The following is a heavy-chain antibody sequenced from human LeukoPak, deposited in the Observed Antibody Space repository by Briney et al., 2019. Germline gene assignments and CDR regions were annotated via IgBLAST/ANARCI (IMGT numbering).Heavy chain of an antibody. J-gene: IGHJ4*02. D-gene: IGHD3-10*01. V-gene: IGHV4-31*03. CDR1: GXSISSGGYY. CDR3: ARDGSGSYYTYYFDY. Sequence: SQTLSLTCTVSGXSISSGGYYWSWIRQHPGKGLEWIGYIYYSGSTYYNPSLKSRVTISVDTSKNQFSLKLSSVTAADTAVYYCARDGSGSYYTYYFDYWGQGTLVTVSS. CDR2: IYYSGST.